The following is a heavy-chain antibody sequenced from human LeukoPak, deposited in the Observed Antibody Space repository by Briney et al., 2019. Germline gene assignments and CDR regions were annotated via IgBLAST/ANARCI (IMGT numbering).Heavy chain of an antibody. D-gene: IGHD3-22*01. J-gene: IGHJ1*01. CDR2: ISSSSSYI. CDR3: AKREYYYDSSGLVSQH. V-gene: IGHV3-21*01. CDR1: GFTFSSYS. Sequence: PGGSLRLSCAASGFTFSSYSMNWVRQAPGKGLEWVSSISSSSSYIYYADSVKGRFTISRDNAKNSLYLQMNSLRAEDTAVYYCAKREYYYDSSGLVSQHWGQGTLVTVSS.